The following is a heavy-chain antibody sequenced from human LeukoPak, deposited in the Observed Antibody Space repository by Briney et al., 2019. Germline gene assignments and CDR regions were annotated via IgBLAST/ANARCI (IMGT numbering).Heavy chain of an antibody. CDR3: ASSYSSSSGLVFDY. CDR2: IYTSGST. V-gene: IGHV4-4*07. D-gene: IGHD6-6*01. J-gene: IGHJ4*02. CDR1: GGSISSYY. Sequence: PSETLSLTCTVSGGSISSYYWSWLRQPAGKGLEWIGRIYTSGSTNYNPSLKSRVTMSVDSSKNQFSLQLSSVTAADTAVYYCASSYSSSSGLVFDYWGQGTLVTVSS.